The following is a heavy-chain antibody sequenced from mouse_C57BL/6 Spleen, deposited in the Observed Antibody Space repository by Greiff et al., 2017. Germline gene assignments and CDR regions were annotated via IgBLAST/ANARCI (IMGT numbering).Heavy chain of an antibody. CDR2: INPSNGGT. J-gene: IGHJ1*03. Sequence: VQLQQPGTELVKPGASVKLSCKASGYTFTSYWMHWVKQRPGQGLEWIGNINPSNGGTNYNEKFKGKATLTADTSSSTAYMQLSSLTSEDSAVYYGARGYDGYYDWYFDVWGTGTTVTVST. CDR3: ARGYDGYYDWYFDV. D-gene: IGHD2-3*01. CDR1: GYTFTSYW. V-gene: IGHV1-53*01.